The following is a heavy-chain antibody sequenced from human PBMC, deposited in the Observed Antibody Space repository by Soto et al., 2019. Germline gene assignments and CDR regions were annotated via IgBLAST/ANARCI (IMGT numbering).Heavy chain of an antibody. J-gene: IGHJ4*02. Sequence: LRLSCAASGFTFSIYAMTWVRQAPGKGLEWVSAVGGSGAPTYYADSVKGRFTISRDNSKNTLYLQMHSLRAEDTAVYYCARERGSGWTFDYWGQGTLVTVSS. D-gene: IGHD6-19*01. V-gene: IGHV3-23*01. CDR3: ARERGSGWTFDY. CDR2: VGGSGAPT. CDR1: GFTFSIYA.